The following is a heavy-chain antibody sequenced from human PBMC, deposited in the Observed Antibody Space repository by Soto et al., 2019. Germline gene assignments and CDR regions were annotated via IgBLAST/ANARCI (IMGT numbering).Heavy chain of an antibody. J-gene: IGHJ4*02. CDR2: IYYSGST. D-gene: IGHD2-21*02. CDR1: GGSISSGGYY. V-gene: IGHV4-31*03. CDR3: ARAPYCGGDCYSYYFDY. Sequence: QVQLQESGPGLVKPSQTLSLTCTVSGGSISSGGYYWSWIRQHPGKGLEWIGYIYYSGSTYYNPSLKSRVTISVGTSKNQFSLKLSSVTAADTAVYYCARAPYCGGDCYSYYFDYWGQGTLVTVSS.